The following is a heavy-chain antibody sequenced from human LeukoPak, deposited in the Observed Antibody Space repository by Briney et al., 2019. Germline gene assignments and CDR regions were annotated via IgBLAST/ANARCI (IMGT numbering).Heavy chain of an antibody. J-gene: IGHJ4*02. V-gene: IGHV3-74*01. CDR2: INTDGTII. CDR3: ARVARWLRYTDY. D-gene: IGHD5-12*01. CDR1: GFTFITYW. Sequence: GGSLRLSCVDSGFTFITYWMHWVRQAPGKGLEWVSRINTDGTIITYADSVKGRFTVSRDNAKNTLYLQMNSLRAEDTAIYFCARVARWLRYTDYWGQGALVTVSS.